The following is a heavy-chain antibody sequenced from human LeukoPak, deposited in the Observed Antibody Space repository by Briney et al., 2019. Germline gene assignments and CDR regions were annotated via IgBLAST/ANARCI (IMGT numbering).Heavy chain of an antibody. CDR1: GGSISSSSYY. Sequence: SETLSLTCTVSGGSISSSSYYWGWLRQPPGKGLEWIGSIYYSGSTYYNPSLKSRVTISVDTSKNQFSLKLSSVTAADTAVYYCARLVTMVQGVIEYWGQGTLVTVSS. D-gene: IGHD3-10*01. CDR3: ARLVTMVQGVIEY. CDR2: IYYSGST. V-gene: IGHV4-39*01. J-gene: IGHJ4*02.